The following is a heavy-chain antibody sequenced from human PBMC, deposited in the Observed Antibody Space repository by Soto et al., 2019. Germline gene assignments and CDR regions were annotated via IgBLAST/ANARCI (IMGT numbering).Heavy chain of an antibody. J-gene: IGHJ5*02. D-gene: IGHD3-3*02. V-gene: IGHV4-39*01. Sequence: SETLSLTCTVSGGSISSSSYYWGWIRQPPGKGLEWIGSIFYSGSTYYNPSLKSRVTISVDTSKNQFSLKLSSVTAADTAVYYCASPKIAFYNWFDPWGQGTLVTVSS. CDR1: GGSISSSSYY. CDR2: IFYSGST. CDR3: ASPKIAFYNWFDP.